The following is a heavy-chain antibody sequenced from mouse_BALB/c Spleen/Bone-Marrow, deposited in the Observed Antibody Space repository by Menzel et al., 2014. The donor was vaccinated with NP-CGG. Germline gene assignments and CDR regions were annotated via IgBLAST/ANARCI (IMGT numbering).Heavy chain of an antibody. CDR2: INPNNGGT. Sequence: EVKVVESGPELVKPGASVKISCKTSGYTFTEYTMHWVKQSHGKSLEWIGGINPNNGGTYYNQKFKGKATLTVVKSSSTAYMELRSLTSEDSAVYYCARGLRQGGYAMDYWGQGTSVTVSS. CDR3: ARGLRQGGYAMDY. D-gene: IGHD2-4*01. CDR1: GYTFTEYT. V-gene: IGHV1-18*01. J-gene: IGHJ4*01.